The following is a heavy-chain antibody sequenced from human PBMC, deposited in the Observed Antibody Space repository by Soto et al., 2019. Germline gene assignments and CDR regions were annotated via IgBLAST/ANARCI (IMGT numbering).Heavy chain of an antibody. CDR3: AKEYSTSFDY. J-gene: IGHJ4*02. CDR2: ISAGGSNT. D-gene: IGHD6-6*01. V-gene: IGHV3-23*01. Sequence: PGGSLRLSCAASGLTLSNYAMNWVRQAPGKGLEWASAISAGGSNTDYADSVKGRFTISSDNSKNTLYLQMNSLRAEDTAVYYCAKEYSTSFDYWGQGTLVTVSS. CDR1: GLTLSNYA.